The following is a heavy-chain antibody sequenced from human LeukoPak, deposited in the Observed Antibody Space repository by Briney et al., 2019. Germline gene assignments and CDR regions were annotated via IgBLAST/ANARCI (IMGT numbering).Heavy chain of an antibody. J-gene: IGHJ4*02. Sequence: GGSLRLSCAASGFTFDDYAMQWVRQAPGKGLEGVSRISWNSGSIAYADSVKGRFTISRDNAKNSLYLQMSSLRAEDMALYYCAKEYSSSSGYFDYWGQGTLVTLSS. V-gene: IGHV3-9*03. D-gene: IGHD6-6*01. CDR2: ISWNSGSI. CDR1: GFTFDDYA. CDR3: AKEYSSSSGYFDY.